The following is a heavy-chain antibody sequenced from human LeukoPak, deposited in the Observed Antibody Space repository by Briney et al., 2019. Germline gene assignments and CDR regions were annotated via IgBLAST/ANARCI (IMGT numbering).Heavy chain of an antibody. CDR1: GFTFSNNA. J-gene: IGHJ4*02. Sequence: GGSLRLSCAASGFTFSNNAMSWVRQAPGKGLEWVSAIVGSGTSTFYADSVKGRFTISRDNSKNTLYPQMNSLRAEDTAVYYCAKDFRDEHYWGQGTLVTVSS. CDR3: AKDFRDEHY. V-gene: IGHV3-23*01. CDR2: IVGSGTST. D-gene: IGHD1/OR15-1a*01.